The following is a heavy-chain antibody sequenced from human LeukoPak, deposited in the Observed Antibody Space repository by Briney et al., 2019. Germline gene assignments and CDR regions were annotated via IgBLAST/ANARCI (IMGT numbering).Heavy chain of an antibody. CDR2: MYYSGST. Sequence: SETLSLNCNVSGASISNYYWIWIRQPPVPGLDLIGYMYYSGSTNYNPSLKSRVTISVDTSKNQFSLKLSSVTAADTAVYYCARGGSIAGATPHDTFDIWGQGTMVTVSS. D-gene: IGHD1-26*01. J-gene: IGHJ3*02. CDR1: GASISNYY. CDR3: ARGGSIAGATPHDTFDI. V-gene: IGHV4-59*01.